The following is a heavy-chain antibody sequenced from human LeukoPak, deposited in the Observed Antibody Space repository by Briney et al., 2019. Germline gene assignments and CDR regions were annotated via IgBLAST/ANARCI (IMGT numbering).Heavy chain of an antibody. J-gene: IGHJ3*02. CDR2: ISWNSGSI. D-gene: IGHD5-12*01. Sequence: GRSLRLSCAASGFTFDDYAMHWVRQAPGKGLEWVSGISWNSGSIGYADSVKGRFTISRDNAKNSLYLQMNSLRAEDMALYYCAKHSGYSGYDYDAFDIWGQGTMVTVSS. CDR3: AKHSGYSGYDYDAFDI. CDR1: GFTFDDYA. V-gene: IGHV3-9*03.